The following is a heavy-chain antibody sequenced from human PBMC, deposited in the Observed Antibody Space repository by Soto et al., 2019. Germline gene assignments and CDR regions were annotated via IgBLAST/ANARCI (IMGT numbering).Heavy chain of an antibody. V-gene: IGHV3-48*03. D-gene: IGHD3-22*01. Sequence: PGGSLRLSCAVSGFAFSSYEMNCVRQAPGKGLEWVSYISSSGSTIYYADSVKCRFTISRDNAKNSLYLQMNSLRSEDTAVYYCASGRYYDSRGYSSGYFQHWGQGTLVTVSS. CDR3: ASGRYYDSRGYSSGYFQH. J-gene: IGHJ1*01. CDR1: GFAFSSYE. CDR2: ISSSGSTI.